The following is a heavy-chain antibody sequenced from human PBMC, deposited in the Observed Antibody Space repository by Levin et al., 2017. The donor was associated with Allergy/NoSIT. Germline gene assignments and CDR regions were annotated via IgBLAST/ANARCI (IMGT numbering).Heavy chain of an antibody. CDR1: GYTFADYG. V-gene: IGHV1-18*01. J-gene: IGHJ4*02. D-gene: IGHD6-13*01. Sequence: ASVKVSCKASGYTFADYGISWVRQAPGQGLEWMGWINPKNAHTNYAQRLQGRVIMSTDTSTSTAYMELRSLRSDDTAVYYCARGGIAPDYWGRGTLVTVSS. CDR3: ARGGIAPDY. CDR2: INPKNAHT.